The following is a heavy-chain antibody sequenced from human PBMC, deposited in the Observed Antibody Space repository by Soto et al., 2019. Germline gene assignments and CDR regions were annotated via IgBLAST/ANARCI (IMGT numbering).Heavy chain of an antibody. J-gene: IGHJ4*02. CDR3: ARSPRNWGFDY. CDR2: ISFGGTDT. D-gene: IGHD7-27*01. CDR1: GCTFRNYC. Sequence: PGGSLRLPCRASGCTFRNYCMRWVRQTPGKGLEWVAVISFGGTDTYYADSVKGRVTITRDNSITTAYLQLSSLRSEDTAVYYCARSPRNWGFDYWGLGTLVTVSS. V-gene: IGHV3-30*03.